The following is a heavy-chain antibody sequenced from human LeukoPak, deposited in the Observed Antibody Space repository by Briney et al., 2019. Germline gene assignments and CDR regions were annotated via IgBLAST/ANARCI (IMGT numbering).Heavy chain of an antibody. J-gene: IGHJ5*02. Sequence: SVKVSCKASGYTFTGYYMHWVRQAPGQGLEWMGGIIPIFGTANYAQKFQGRVTITADESTSTAYMELSSLRSEDTAVYYCAGDTAYYYDSSGYNNWFDPWGQGTLVTVSS. CDR2: IIPIFGTA. D-gene: IGHD3-22*01. CDR3: AGDTAYYYDSSGYNNWFDP. V-gene: IGHV1-69*13. CDR1: GYTFTGYY.